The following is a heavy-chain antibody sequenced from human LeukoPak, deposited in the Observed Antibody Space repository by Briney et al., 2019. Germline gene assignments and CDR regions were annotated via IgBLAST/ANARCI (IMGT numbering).Heavy chain of an antibody. J-gene: IGHJ4*02. D-gene: IGHD3-22*01. Sequence: GGSLRLSCAASGFTFSDYYMSWIRQAPGKGLEWVSYISSSSSYTNYADSVKGRFTISRDNAKNSLYLQMFSPRAEDTAVYYCARVSLSDDSSGYSFDYWGQGTLVTVSS. V-gene: IGHV3-11*05. CDR3: ARVSLSDDSSGYSFDY. CDR1: GFTFSDYY. CDR2: ISSSSSYT.